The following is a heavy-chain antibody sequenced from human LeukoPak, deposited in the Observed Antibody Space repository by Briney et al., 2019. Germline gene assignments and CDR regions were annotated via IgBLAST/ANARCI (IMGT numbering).Heavy chain of an antibody. CDR2: IIPIFGTA. CDR1: GGTFSSYA. Sequence: RRASVKVSCKASGGTFSSYAISWVRQAPGQGLEWMGGIIPIFGTANYAQKFQGRVTITADESTSTAYMELSSLRSEGTAVYYCARDTTTMVRGVENWFDPWGQGTLVTVSS. J-gene: IGHJ5*02. D-gene: IGHD3-10*01. V-gene: IGHV1-69*01. CDR3: ARDTTTMVRGVENWFDP.